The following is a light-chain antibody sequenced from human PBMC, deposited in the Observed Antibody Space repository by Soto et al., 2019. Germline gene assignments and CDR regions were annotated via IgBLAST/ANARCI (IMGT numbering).Light chain of an antibody. V-gene: IGKV3-20*01. CDR1: QSVSSTY. CDR3: QQYGRSPPFI. Sequence: MVLTQSPGTLSLSPGERATLSCRASQSVSSTYIAWYQQNPGQAPRLLIYGASSRATGIPDRFSGSGSGTDFPLTISRLEPEAFAVYFCQQYGRSPPFIFGQGTKVEIK. CDR2: GAS. J-gene: IGKJ2*01.